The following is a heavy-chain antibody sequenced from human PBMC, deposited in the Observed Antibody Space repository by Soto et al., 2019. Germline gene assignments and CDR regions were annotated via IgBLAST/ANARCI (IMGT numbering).Heavy chain of an antibody. CDR2: IYWDDTK. D-gene: IGHD6-19*01. CDR3: AHGSGWLSDQ. J-gene: IGHJ4*02. V-gene: IGHV2-5*02. Sequence: QITLKESGPTLVRPTQTLTLTCTFSGFSLSTSAVGVNWIRQPPGKPLEWLALIYWDDTKHYSSSLRNRLTITKDTSKNQVVLTMTNMDPVDTATYYCAHGSGWLSDQWGQGILVTVSS. CDR1: GFSLSTSAVG.